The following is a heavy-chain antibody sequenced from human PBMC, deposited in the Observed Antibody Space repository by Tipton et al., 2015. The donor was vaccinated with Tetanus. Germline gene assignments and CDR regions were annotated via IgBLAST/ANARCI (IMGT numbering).Heavy chain of an antibody. J-gene: IGHJ5*02. CDR3: TRASVTILRGVMIRGTGWFDP. D-gene: IGHD3-10*01. CDR2: IYYSGGT. V-gene: IGHV4-61*01. CDR1: GGSVSSGNYY. Sequence: TLSLTCTVSGGSVSSGNYYWSWIRQPPGKELEWIGYIYYSGGTNYNPSLKSRVTISVDTSKNQFSLRLNSVSAADTAVYFCTRASVTILRGVMIRGTGWFDPWGQGTLVVVTS.